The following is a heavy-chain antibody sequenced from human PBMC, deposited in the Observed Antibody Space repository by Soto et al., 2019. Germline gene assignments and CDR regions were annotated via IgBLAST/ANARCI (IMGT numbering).Heavy chain of an antibody. CDR1: GVTFSSYG. D-gene: IGHD5-18*01. J-gene: IGHJ4*02. CDR3: ARDRGYTYGFDF. V-gene: IGHV3-48*02. CDR2: IHSSSSII. Sequence: GGSLRLSCAASGVTFSSYGMTWVRQAPGKGLEWVSFIHSSSSIIYYADSVKGRFTISRDNAKNSLYLQMNSLRDEDTAVYYCARDRGYTYGFDFWGQGALVTVSS.